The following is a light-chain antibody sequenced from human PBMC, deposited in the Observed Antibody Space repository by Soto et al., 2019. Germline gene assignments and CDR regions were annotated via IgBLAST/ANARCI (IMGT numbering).Light chain of an antibody. CDR1: QSISSW. CDR2: YAS. J-gene: IGKJ2*01. V-gene: IGKV1-5*01. Sequence: DIQMTQSPSTLSASVGDRVTITCRASQSISSWLAWYQQKPGKAPKLLIYYASSLESGVPSRFSGRGSGTEFTLTISSLQPDDFATYYCQQYNSYPMYTFGQGTKLEIK. CDR3: QQYNSYPMYT.